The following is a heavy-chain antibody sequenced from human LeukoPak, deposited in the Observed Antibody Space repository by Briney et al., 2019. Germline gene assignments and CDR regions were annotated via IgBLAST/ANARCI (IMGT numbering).Heavy chain of an antibody. J-gene: IGHJ4*02. Sequence: GGSLRLSCAASGFTFSSYSMNWVRQAPGKGLEWVSSISSSSSYIYCADSVKGRFTISRDNAKNSLYLQMNSLRAEDTAVYYCAREGGPVPDYRGQGTLVTVSS. V-gene: IGHV3-21*01. CDR2: ISSSSSYI. D-gene: IGHD2-15*01. CDR3: AREGGPVPDY. CDR1: GFTFSSYS.